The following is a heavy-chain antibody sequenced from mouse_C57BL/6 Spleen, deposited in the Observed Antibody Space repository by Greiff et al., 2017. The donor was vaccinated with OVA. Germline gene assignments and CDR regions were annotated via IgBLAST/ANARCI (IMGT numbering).Heavy chain of an antibody. CDR2: INPSTGGT. J-gene: IGHJ1*03. V-gene: IGHV1-42*01. D-gene: IGHD1-1*01. CDR1: GYSFTGYY. CDR3: ARSVVEVWYFDV. Sequence: EVQLQQSGPELVKPGASVKISCKASGYSFTGYYMNWVKQSPEKSLEWIGEINPSTGGTTYNQKFKAKATLTVDKSSSTAYMQLKSLTSEDSAVYYCARSVVEVWYFDVWGTGTTVTVSS.